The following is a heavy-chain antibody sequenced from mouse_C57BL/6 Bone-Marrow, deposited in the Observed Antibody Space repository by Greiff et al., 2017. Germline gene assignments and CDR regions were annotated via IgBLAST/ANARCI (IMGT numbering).Heavy chain of an antibody. CDR1: GYAFTNYL. CDR3: ARGDGNYRFAY. V-gene: IGHV1-54*01. D-gene: IGHD2-1*01. Sequence: QVQLKQSGAELVRPGTSVKVSCKASGYAFTNYLIEWVKQRPGQGLEWIGVINPGSGGTNYNEKFKGKETLTADKSSSTAYMQLSSLTSEDSAVYFCARGDGNYRFAYWGQGTLVTVSA. J-gene: IGHJ3*01. CDR2: INPGSGGT.